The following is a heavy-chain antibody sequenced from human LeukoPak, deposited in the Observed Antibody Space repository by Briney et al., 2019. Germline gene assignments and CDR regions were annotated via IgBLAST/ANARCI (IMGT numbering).Heavy chain of an antibody. D-gene: IGHD4-17*01. V-gene: IGHV1-3*01. CDR2: TNAGNGKT. Sequence: ASVKVSCKASGYTFTSYAIQWVRQAPGQGLEWMGWTNAGNGKTKYSQKFQGRVTITRDTSASTAYMELSGLRSDDTAVYYCARARWTSTVTTYYLDFWGQGTLVTVSS. CDR3: ARARWTSTVTTYYLDF. CDR1: GYTFTSYA. J-gene: IGHJ4*02.